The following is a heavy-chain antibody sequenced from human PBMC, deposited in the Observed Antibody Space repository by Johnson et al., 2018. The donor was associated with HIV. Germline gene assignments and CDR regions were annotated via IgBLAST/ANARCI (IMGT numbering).Heavy chain of an antibody. CDR2: VNWNGGRT. J-gene: IGHJ3*01. V-gene: IGHV3-20*04. CDR3: ARASPRSGVVTATLVAAFDF. CDR1: GFTFDDYG. Sequence: VQLVESGGGVVRPGGSLRLSCAASGFTFDDYGMSWVRQTPGKGLEWVSGVNWNGGRTGYADSVKGRFTISRDNAKNSLYLQMSSLRAEDTALYYCARASPRSGVVTATLVAAFDFWGQGTMVTVSS. D-gene: IGHD2-21*02.